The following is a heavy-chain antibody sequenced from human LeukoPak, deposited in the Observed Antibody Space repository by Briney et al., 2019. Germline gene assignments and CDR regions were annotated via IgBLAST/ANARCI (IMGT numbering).Heavy chain of an antibody. J-gene: IGHJ4*02. CDR3: ARDLLSAPKHLNSFRAFDY. Sequence: SETLSLTCTVSGGSISSSSYYWGWIRQPPGKGLEWIGSIYYSRSTYYNPSLKSRVTISVDTSKNQFSLKLSSVTAADTAVYYCARDLLSAPKHLNSFRAFDYWGQGTLVTVSS. V-gene: IGHV4-39*07. CDR2: IYYSRST. CDR1: GGSISSSSYY. D-gene: IGHD3-16*01.